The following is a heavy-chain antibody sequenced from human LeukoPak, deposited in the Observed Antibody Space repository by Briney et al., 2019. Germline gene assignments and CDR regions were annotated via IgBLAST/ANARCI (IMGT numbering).Heavy chain of an antibody. CDR1: GGTFISHA. J-gene: IGHJ5*02. CDR2: IIPIFGTV. D-gene: IGHD3-10*01. CDR3: VRDPRATYGSGSYYFPPNWIDP. Sequence: GASVNVSCKASGGTFISHAISWVRQAPGQGLEWMGGIIPIFGTVKYAQKFQGRVTITADESTSTAYMELSSLRSEDTAVYYCVRDPRATYGSGSYYFPPNWIDPWGQGTLVTVSS. V-gene: IGHV1-69*13.